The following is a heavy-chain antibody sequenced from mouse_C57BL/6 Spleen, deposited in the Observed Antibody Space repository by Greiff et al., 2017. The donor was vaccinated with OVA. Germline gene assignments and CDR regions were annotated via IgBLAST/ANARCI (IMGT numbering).Heavy chain of an antibody. V-gene: IGHV1-61*01. CDR3: ARSITTVVAPDY. D-gene: IGHD1-1*01. CDR1: GYTFTSYW. Sequence: VQLQQPGAELVRPGSSVKLSCKASGYTFTSYWMDWVKQRPGQGLEWIGNIYPSDSETHYNQKFKDKATLTVDKSSSTAYMQLSSLTSEDSAVYYCARSITTVVAPDYWGQGTTLTVSS. CDR2: IYPSDSET. J-gene: IGHJ2*01.